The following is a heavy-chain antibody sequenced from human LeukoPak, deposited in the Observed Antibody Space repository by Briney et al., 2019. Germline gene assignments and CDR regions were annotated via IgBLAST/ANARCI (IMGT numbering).Heavy chain of an antibody. Sequence: ASVKVSCKASGYTFTSYAMHWVRQAPGQRLEWMGWINAGNGNTKYSQKFQGRVTTTRDTSASTAYMELSSLRSEDTAVYYCARGPVVPAAMADYWGQGTLVTVSS. CDR1: GYTFTSYA. CDR3: ARGPVVPAAMADY. V-gene: IGHV1-3*01. D-gene: IGHD2-2*01. CDR2: INAGNGNT. J-gene: IGHJ4*02.